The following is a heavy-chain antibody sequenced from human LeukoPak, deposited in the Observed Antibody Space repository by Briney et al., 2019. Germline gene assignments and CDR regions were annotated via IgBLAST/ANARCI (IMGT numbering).Heavy chain of an antibody. CDR1: GFTVSSNY. D-gene: IGHD2-15*01. Sequence: GGSLRLSCAASGFTVSSNYMSWVRQAPGKGLEWVAVIPYDGSNKYYADSVKGRFTISRDNSKNTLYLQMNSLRAEDTAVYYCAKDVGGGSPAVDYWGQGTLVTVSS. CDR2: IPYDGSNK. CDR3: AKDVGGGSPAVDY. J-gene: IGHJ4*02. V-gene: IGHV3-30*18.